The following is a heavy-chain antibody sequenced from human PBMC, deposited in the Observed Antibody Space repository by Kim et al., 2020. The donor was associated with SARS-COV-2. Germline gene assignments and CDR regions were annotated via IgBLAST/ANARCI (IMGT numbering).Heavy chain of an antibody. Sequence: SETLSLTCTVSGASLIPFYWSWLRQPPGKGLEWIGYIYYNGNTNYNPSLKSRVTTLVDTSKSQFSLRLSTVTAAGTAVYYCSCQKSATESFYAIDVWGQRTTVTLSS. CDR2: IYYNGNT. J-gene: IGHJ6*02. V-gene: IGHV4-59*13. CDR3: SCQKSATESFYAIDV. D-gene: IGHD6-25*01. CDR1: GASLIPFY.